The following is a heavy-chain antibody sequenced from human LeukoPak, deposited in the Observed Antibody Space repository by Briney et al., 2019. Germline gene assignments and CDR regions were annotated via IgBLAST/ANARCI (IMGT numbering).Heavy chain of an antibody. Sequence: ASVKVSCKASGYTFTSYAMHWVRQAPGQRLEWMGWINAGNGNTKYSQKFQGRVTITRDTSASTAYMELSSLRSEDTAVYYCARDRYVVVPAAVDWFDPWGQGTLVTVSS. CDR2: INAGNGNT. V-gene: IGHV1-3*01. D-gene: IGHD2-2*01. J-gene: IGHJ5*02. CDR1: GYTFTSYA. CDR3: ARDRYVVVPAAVDWFDP.